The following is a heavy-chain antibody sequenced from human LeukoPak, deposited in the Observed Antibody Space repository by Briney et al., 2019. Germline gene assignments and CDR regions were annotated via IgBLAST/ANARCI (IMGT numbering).Heavy chain of an antibody. D-gene: IGHD3-10*01. CDR1: GGSFSGYY. V-gene: IGHV4-34*01. CDR2: INHSGST. CDR3: ASTYYYGSGRSDY. J-gene: IGHJ4*02. Sequence: SETLSLTCAVYGGSFSGYYWSWIRQPPGKGLEWIGEINHSGSTNYNPSLESRVTISVDTSKNQFSLKLSSVTAADTAVYYCASTYYYGSGRSDYWGQGTLVTVSS.